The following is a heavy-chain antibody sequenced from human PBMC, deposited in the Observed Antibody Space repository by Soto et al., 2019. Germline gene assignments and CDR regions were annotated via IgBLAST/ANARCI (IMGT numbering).Heavy chain of an antibody. CDR1: GGSINSGIYY. V-gene: IGHV4-31*03. CDR2: IYYTGFT. Sequence: SETLSLTCSVSGGSINSGIYYWNWIRQHPGKGLEWIGYIYYTGFTYYNPSLESRVIISVDTSMNHFSLKLSSVTAADTAVYYCARESGDGDYVSVFDSWGQGTLVTVSS. CDR3: ARESGDGDYVSVFDS. D-gene: IGHD4-17*01. J-gene: IGHJ5*01.